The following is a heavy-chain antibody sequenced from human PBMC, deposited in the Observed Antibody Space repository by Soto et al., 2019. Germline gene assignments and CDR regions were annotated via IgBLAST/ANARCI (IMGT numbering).Heavy chain of an antibody. CDR3: TREVNRYFDWLLSQRYYFDY. CDR1: GFTFGDYA. J-gene: IGHJ4*02. D-gene: IGHD3-9*01. V-gene: IGHV3-49*03. Sequence: GGSLRLSCTASGFTFGDYAMSWFRQAPGKGLEWVGFIRSKAYGGTTEYAASVKGRFTISRDDSKSIAYLQMNSLKTEDTAVYYCTREVNRYFDWLLSQRYYFDYWGQGTLVTVSS. CDR2: IRSKAYGGTT.